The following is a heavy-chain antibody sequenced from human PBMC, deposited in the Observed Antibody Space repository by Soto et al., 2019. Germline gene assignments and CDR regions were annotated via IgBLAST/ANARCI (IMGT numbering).Heavy chain of an antibody. J-gene: IGHJ2*01. D-gene: IGHD2-8*01. CDR1: GGSISGGGHS. Sequence: QVQLQESGPGLVKHSETLSLTCTVSGGSISGGGHSWSWIRQPPGKGLEWIGHIFDSGSTYYNPSLKSRITISVDTSKNQFSLRLSSVTAADTAVYYCAREIMPLTNDWYFDLWGRGTLVTVSS. V-gene: IGHV4-30-4*01. CDR3: AREIMPLTNDWYFDL. CDR2: IFDSGST.